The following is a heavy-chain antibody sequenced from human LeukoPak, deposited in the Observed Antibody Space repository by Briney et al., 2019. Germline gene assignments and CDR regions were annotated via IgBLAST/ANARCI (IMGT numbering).Heavy chain of an antibody. J-gene: IGHJ4*02. D-gene: IGHD6-6*01. CDR2: ISYDGSNK. CDR3: AREITAARTTNDH. V-gene: IGHV3-30*04. CDR1: GFTFNNYI. Sequence: GRSLRLSCAASGFTFNNYIMHWVRQAPVKGLEWVALISYDGSNKYYADSVKGRFTISRDNSKNMLSLQMNSLRAEDTAVYYCAREITAARTTNDHWGQGTLVTVSS.